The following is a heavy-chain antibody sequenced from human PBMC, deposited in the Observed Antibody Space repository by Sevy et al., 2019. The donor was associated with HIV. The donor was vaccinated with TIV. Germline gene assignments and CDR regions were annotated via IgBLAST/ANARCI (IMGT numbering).Heavy chain of an antibody. CDR1: GFTFSHYA. Sequence: GGSLRLSCAASGFTFSHYAMHWVRQAPGKGLEWVAVISYDGINKYYAESVRGRFTISRDYSKNTLYLQMNSLRAEDTAVYYCAHPVVRFFDWFEIDYWGQGTLVTVSS. D-gene: IGHD3-9*01. J-gene: IGHJ4*02. CDR3: AHPVVRFFDWFEIDY. V-gene: IGHV3-30*04. CDR2: ISYDGINK.